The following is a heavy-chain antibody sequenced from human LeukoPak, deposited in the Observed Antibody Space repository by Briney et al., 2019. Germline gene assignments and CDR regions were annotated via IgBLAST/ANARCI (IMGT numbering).Heavy chain of an antibody. D-gene: IGHD2-2*01. CDR2: MNPNSGNT. CDR3: ARDEVGRDIVVVPAANFDY. J-gene: IGHJ4*02. CDR1: GYTFTSYD. Sequence: ASVKVSCKASGYTFTSYDINWVRQATGQGLEWMGWMNPNSGNTGYAQKFQGRVTMTRNTSISTAYMELRSLRSDDTAVYYCARDEVGRDIVVVPAANFDYWGQGTLVTVSS. V-gene: IGHV1-8*01.